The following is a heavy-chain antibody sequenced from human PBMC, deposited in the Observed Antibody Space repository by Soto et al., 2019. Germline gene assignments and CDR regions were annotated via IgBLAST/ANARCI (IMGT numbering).Heavy chain of an antibody. CDR2: INHSGST. V-gene: IGHV4-34*01. CDR1: GGSFSGYY. J-gene: IGHJ4*02. Sequence: PSETLSLTCAVYGGSFSGYYWSWIRQPPGKGLEWIGEINHSGSTNYSPSLKSRVTISVDTSKNQFSPKLSSVTAADTAVYYCARGYEVAGTLHYDYWGQGTLVTVSS. CDR3: ARGYEVAGTLHYDY. D-gene: IGHD6-19*01.